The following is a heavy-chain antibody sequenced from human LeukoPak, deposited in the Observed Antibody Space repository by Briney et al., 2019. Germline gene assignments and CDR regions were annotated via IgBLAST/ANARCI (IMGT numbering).Heavy chain of an antibody. Sequence: SQTLSLTCAVSGGSISSGGYFWSWIRQPPGKGLEWIGYIFYSGSTNYNPSLKSRVTFSVDTSKNQFSLNLKSVTAADTAVYYCARYVKVGITATGFDYWGQGTLVTVSS. V-gene: IGHV4-30-4*07. J-gene: IGHJ4*02. D-gene: IGHD6-25*01. CDR1: GGSISSGGYF. CDR3: ARYVKVGITATGFDY. CDR2: IFYSGST.